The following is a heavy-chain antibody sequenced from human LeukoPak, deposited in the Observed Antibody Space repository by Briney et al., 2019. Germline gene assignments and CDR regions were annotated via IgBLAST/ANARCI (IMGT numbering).Heavy chain of an antibody. CDR3: ARHVGGYGGKYYYYYFMDV. CDR2: LYPDDSDT. D-gene: IGHD4-23*01. CDR1: EYSFTTYG. J-gene: IGHJ6*03. Sequence: GGSLKISCKGSEYSFTTYGCAWARQMQGKGLRWLGILYPDDSDTRHSPPLPGQATFPADKSISTAYLQWSSMTASDTAMYYCARHVGGYGGKYYYYYFMDVWGKRTTVTVSS. V-gene: IGHV5-51*01.